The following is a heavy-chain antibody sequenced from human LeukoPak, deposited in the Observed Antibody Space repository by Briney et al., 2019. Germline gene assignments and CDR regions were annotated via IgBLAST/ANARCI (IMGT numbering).Heavy chain of an antibody. Sequence: PSETLSLTCIVSGGSISSNSYYWGWIRQPPGKGLEWIGSIHYSGSTYYNPSLKSRLTISVDTSKNQFSLKLSSVTAADTAVYYCAREESYYYGSGLNAIDIWGQGTMVTVSS. CDR2: IHYSGST. CDR1: GGSISSNSYY. CDR3: AREESYYYGSGLNAIDI. J-gene: IGHJ3*02. V-gene: IGHV4-39*07. D-gene: IGHD3-10*01.